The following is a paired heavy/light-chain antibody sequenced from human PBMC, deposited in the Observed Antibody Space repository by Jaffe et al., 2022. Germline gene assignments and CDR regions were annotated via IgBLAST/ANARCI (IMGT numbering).Light chain of an antibody. CDR1: QSISSY. CDR2: AAS. J-gene: IGKJ3*01. Sequence: DIQMTQTPSSLSASVGDRVTITCRASQSISSYLNWYQQKPGKAPKVLIYAASTLQTGVPSRFSGSGSGTDFTLTINSLQPADFATYYCQQSYNTPLTFGPGTKVDIK. V-gene: IGKV1-39*01. CDR3: QQSYNTPLT.
Heavy chain of an antibody. V-gene: IGHV3-73*02. CDR3: TRHPGSGGPN. D-gene: IGHD6-19*01. Sequence: EVQLVESGGGLVQPGGSLKLSCAASGFTFSGSAIHWVRQASGKGLEWVGHIRTKANNYATAYAASVKGRFTISRDDSKNTAYLQMNSLKIEDTAMYYCTRHPGSGGPNWGQGTLVTVSS. J-gene: IGHJ4*02. CDR1: GFTFSGSA. CDR2: IRTKANNYAT.